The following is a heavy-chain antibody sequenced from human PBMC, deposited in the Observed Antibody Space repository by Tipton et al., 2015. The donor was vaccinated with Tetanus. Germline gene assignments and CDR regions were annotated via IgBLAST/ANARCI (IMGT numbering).Heavy chain of an antibody. J-gene: IGHJ3*01. CDR3: VGGSGLGLDSFDF. Sequence: GLVKPSQTRSLTCAISGDSVSSNTDAWNWIRQSPSRGLEWLGRTYYRSKGYNDYSLSFKSRKTINHDPSKNQFSLQLKAVTPGGTALYYWVGGSGLGLDSFDFWGRGTMVTVSS. CDR1: GDSVSSNTDA. V-gene: IGHV6-1*01. D-gene: IGHD3-16*01. CDR2: TYYRSKGYN.